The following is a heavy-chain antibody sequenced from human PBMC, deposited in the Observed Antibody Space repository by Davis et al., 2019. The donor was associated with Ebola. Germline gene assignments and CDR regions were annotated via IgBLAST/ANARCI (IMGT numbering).Heavy chain of an antibody. CDR3: AKNTGSTKGSFFDY. CDR2: INSDGSST. J-gene: IGHJ4*02. Sequence: GESLKISCAASGFTFSSYWMHWVRQAPGKGLVWVSRINSDGSSTSYADSVKGRFIISRDNSKNTLYLQMNSLRAEDTAVYYCAKNTGSTKGSFFDYWGQGTLVTVSS. CDR1: GFTFSSYW. V-gene: IGHV3-74*01. D-gene: IGHD1-26*01.